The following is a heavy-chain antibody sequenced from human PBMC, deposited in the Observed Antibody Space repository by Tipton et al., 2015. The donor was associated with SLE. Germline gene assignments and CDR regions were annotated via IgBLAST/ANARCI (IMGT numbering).Heavy chain of an antibody. D-gene: IGHD4-23*01. CDR3: ARDPRRFVRWADAFDI. CDR1: GLLFRRYA. V-gene: IGHV3-23*01. CDR2: ISGSGSST. J-gene: IGHJ3*02. Sequence: SLRLSCEASGLLFRRYAMSWVRQAPGKGLEWVSFISGSGSSTFYADSVKGRFTVSRDNSKNTLYLQMNSLRAEDTAVYYCARDPRRFVRWADAFDIWGQGAMVTVSS.